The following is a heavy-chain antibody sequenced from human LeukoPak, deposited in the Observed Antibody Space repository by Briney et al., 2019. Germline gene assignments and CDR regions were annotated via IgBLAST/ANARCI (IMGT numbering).Heavy chain of an antibody. CDR3: TTEGVILEWSPFDY. Sequence: GGSLTLSCAASGFTFSNAWMSWVRQAPGKGLEWVGRIKSKTDSGTTDYAAPVKGRFTISRDDSKNTLYLQMNSLKTEDTAVYYCTTEGVILEWSPFDYWGQGTLVTVSS. CDR2: IKSKTDSGTT. D-gene: IGHD3-3*01. CDR1: GFTFSNAW. J-gene: IGHJ4*02. V-gene: IGHV3-15*01.